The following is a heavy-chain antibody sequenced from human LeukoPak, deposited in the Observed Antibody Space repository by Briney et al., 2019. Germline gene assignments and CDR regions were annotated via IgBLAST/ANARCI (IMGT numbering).Heavy chain of an antibody. CDR2: INYSGNT. CDR3: ARLVLSYGNAFDH. V-gene: IGHV4-39*02. D-gene: IGHD3-16*01. CDR1: GGSISSSYY. J-gene: IGHJ4*02. Sequence: SETLSLTCTVSGGSISSSYYWGWIRQPPGKGLEWIGSINYSGNTYYDSSLKSRVTISVDTSKNHFSLRLSSVTAADTAVYYCARLVLSYGNAFDHWGQGTLVTVSS.